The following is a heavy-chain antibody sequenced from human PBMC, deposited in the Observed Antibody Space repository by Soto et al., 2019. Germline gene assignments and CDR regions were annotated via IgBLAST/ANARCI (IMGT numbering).Heavy chain of an antibody. Sequence: QITLKESGPTVVKPTETLTLTCTFSGFSLTTSGVGVGWVRQSPGKAPEWLALIYWDDDKRYSTSLKSSLTITKDTSKNQVVLTMANVDPADTATYYCAHRVLRTVFGLVTTTAIYFDFWGQGTPVVVSS. J-gene: IGHJ4*02. CDR2: IYWDDDK. CDR1: GFSLTTSGVG. D-gene: IGHD3-3*01. CDR3: AHRVLRTVFGLVTTTAIYFDF. V-gene: IGHV2-5*02.